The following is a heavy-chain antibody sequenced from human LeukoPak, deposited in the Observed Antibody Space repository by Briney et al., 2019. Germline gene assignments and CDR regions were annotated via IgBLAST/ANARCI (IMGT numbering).Heavy chain of an antibody. CDR1: GYTFTSYY. CDR3: ARGYRLERTQVREIDY. V-gene: IGHV1-46*01. Sequence: ASVTVSCMASGYTFTSYYMHWVRQAPGQGLEWMGIINPSGGSTSYAQNFQGRVTMTRDPSTSTGYIELSSLRSEDTAVYYCARGYRLERTQVREIDYWGQGTLVTVSS. J-gene: IGHJ4*02. D-gene: IGHD1-1*01. CDR2: INPSGGST.